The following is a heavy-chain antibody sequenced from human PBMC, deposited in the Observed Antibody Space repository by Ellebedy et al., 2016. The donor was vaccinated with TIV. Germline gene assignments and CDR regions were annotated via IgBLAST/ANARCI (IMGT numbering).Heavy chain of an antibody. J-gene: IGHJ6*02. CDR3: ARDKGALWFGESSYYYYGMDV. Sequence: ASVKVSCXASGYTFTGYYMHWVRQAPGQGLEWMGWINPNSGGTNYAQKFQGRVTMTRDTSISTAYMELSRLRSDDTAVYYCARDKGALWFGESSYYYYGMDVWGQGTTVTVSS. V-gene: IGHV1-2*02. D-gene: IGHD3-10*01. CDR2: INPNSGGT. CDR1: GYTFTGYY.